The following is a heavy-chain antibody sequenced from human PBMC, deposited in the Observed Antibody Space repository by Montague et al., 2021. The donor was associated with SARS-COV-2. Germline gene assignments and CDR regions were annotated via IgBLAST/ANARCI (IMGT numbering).Heavy chain of an antibody. J-gene: IGHJ2*01. CDR1: GDSVSSNIAT. D-gene: IGHD2-21*02. Sequence: CAISGDSVSSNIATWNWIRQSPSRGLEWLGRTYYRSKWYNDYAVSVNGRVIINPDTSNNRISLQLNSVTPEDTAVYYCARAYCGGDCYFYWYFDLWGRGTLVTVSS. V-gene: IGHV6-1*01. CDR3: ARAYCGGDCYFYWYFDL. CDR2: TYYRSKWYN.